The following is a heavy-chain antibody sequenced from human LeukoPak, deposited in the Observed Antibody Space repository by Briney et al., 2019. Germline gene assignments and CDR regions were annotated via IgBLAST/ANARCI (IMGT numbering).Heavy chain of an antibody. J-gene: IGHJ6*03. D-gene: IGHD2/OR15-2a*01. Sequence: GASVKVSCKASGYTFTSYYMHWVRQAPGQGLEWMGWMNPNSGNTGYAQKFQGRVTITRNTSISTAYMELSSLRSEDTAVYYCARGAFVSPYYYYYMDVWGKGTTVTVSS. CDR1: GYTFTSYY. CDR3: ARGAFVSPYYYYYMDV. V-gene: IGHV1-8*01. CDR2: MNPNSGNT.